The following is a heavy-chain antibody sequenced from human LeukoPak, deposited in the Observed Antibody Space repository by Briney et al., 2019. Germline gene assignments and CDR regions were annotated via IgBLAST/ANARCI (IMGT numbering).Heavy chain of an antibody. D-gene: IGHD6-13*01. Sequence: SQTLSPTCAISGDSVSSNSAAWNWIRQSPSRGLEWLGRTYYRSKWNNDYAVSVKSRITINPDTSKNQFSLQLKSVTPEDTAVYYCARFVAAAGKSDYWGQGTPVTVSS. V-gene: IGHV6-1*01. CDR2: TYYRSKWNN. CDR3: ARFVAAAGKSDY. J-gene: IGHJ4*02. CDR1: GDSVSSNSAA.